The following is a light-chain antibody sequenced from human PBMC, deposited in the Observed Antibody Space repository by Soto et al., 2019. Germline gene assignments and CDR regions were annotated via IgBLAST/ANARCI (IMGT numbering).Light chain of an antibody. V-gene: IGKV1-5*03. Sequence: DIQMTQSPSTLSASVGDRVTIPCRASPSISTRLAWYQQKPGKAPKLLIYKASTLKSGVPSRFSGSGSGTEFTLTISSLQPDDFATYYCQHYNSYSETFGQGTKVDI. J-gene: IGKJ1*01. CDR3: QHYNSYSET. CDR2: KAS. CDR1: PSISTR.